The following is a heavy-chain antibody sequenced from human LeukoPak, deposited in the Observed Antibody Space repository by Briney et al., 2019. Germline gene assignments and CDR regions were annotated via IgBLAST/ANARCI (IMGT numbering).Heavy chain of an antibody. V-gene: IGHV4-61*02. J-gene: IGHJ4*02. Sequence: SETLSLTCTVSGGSISSGSYYWSWIRQPAGKGLEWIGRIYTSGSTNYNPSLKSRVTMSVDTSKNHFSLKVSSVTAADTAVYYCARTALHYDILTGYLPHNFFDYWGQGTLVTVSS. CDR3: ARTALHYDILTGYLPHNFFDY. CDR2: IYTSGST. CDR1: GGSISSGSYY. D-gene: IGHD3-9*01.